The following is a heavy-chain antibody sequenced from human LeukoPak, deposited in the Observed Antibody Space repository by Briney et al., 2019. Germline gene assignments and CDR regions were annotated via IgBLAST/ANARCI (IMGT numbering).Heavy chain of an antibody. CDR3: ARDNSSSWNEYFQH. D-gene: IGHD6-13*01. J-gene: IGHJ1*01. CDR2: IIDSGDIT. Sequence: PGGSLRLSCEASGFTFSSYAMSWVRQAPGKGLEWVSGIIDSGDITYYANSVKGRFTISRDNSKNTLYLQMNSLRAEDTAVYYCARDNSSSWNEYFQHWGQGTLVTVSS. V-gene: IGHV3-23*01. CDR1: GFTFSSYA.